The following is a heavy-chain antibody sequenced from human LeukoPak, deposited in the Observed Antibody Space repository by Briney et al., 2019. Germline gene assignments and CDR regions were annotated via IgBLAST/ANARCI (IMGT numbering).Heavy chain of an antibody. V-gene: IGHV4-59*01. J-gene: IGHJ4*02. CDR2: IYYSGST. CDR3: ARGGQWLPLDY. CDR1: GGSISSWY. D-gene: IGHD3-22*01. Sequence: PSETLSLTCTVSGGSISSWYWSWIRQPPGKGLEWIGYIYYSGSTNYNPSLKSRVTISVDTSKNQFSLKLSSVTAADTAVYYCARGGQWLPLDYWGQGTLVTVSS.